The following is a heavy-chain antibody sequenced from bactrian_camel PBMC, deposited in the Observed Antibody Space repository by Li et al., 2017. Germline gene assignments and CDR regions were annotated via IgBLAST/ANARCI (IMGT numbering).Heavy chain of an antibody. CDR2: IATGSGNT. J-gene: IGHJ4*01. V-gene: IGHV3S1*01. Sequence: HVQLVESGGGSVQAGGSLRLSCAASGYTYNRNCMAWFRQAPGKEREGVARIATGSGNTYYADSVKGRFTISQDNAKNTVYLQMNSLKPEDTAMYYCAARGPYCYTKLSVRDFTYRGQGTQVTVS. D-gene: IGHD2*01. CDR1: GYTYNRNC. CDR3: AARGPYCYTKLSVRDFTY.